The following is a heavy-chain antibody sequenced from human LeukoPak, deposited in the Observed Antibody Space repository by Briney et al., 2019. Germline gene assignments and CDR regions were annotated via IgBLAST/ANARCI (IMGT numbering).Heavy chain of an antibody. V-gene: IGHV5-51*01. J-gene: IGHJ3*02. Sequence: GESLTISCKASGYSFTNYWIAWVRQTPATGLEWMGTIYPGDSEARYSPSFQGQVTLSVDRSITTAYLQWPSLKASDTAIYYCARPYSTGIRDAYDMWGQGTMVIVSS. CDR2: IYPGDSEA. CDR3: ARPYSTGIRDAYDM. D-gene: IGHD2-8*02. CDR1: GYSFTNYW.